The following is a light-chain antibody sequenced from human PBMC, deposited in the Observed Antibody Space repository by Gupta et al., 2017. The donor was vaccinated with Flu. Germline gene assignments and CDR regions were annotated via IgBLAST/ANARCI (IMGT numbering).Light chain of an antibody. CDR1: QSVSSSY. J-gene: IGKJ1*01. V-gene: IGKV3-20*01. CDR3: QQYGSSPPWT. CDR2: GAS. Sequence: IVLTQSPATLSLSPGERATLSCRASQSVSSSYLAWYQQKPGQATRLLIYGASSRATGIPDRFSGSGSGTDFTLTISRLEPEDFAVYYCQQYGSSPPWTLGQGTKLEIK.